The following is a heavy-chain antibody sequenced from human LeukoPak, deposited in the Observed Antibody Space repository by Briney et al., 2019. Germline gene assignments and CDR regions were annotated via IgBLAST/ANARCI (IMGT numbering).Heavy chain of an antibody. CDR2: ISWNSGSI. J-gene: IGHJ4*02. CDR1: GFTFDDYA. CDR3: AKDSGKTTTLTSDY. V-gene: IGHV3-9*03. Sequence: PGGSLRLSCAASGFTFDDYAMHWVRQAPGKGLEWVSGISWNSGSIGYADSVKGRFTISRDNAKNSLYLQMNSLRAEDMALYYCAKDSGKTTTLTSDYWGQGTLVTVSS. D-gene: IGHD4-17*01.